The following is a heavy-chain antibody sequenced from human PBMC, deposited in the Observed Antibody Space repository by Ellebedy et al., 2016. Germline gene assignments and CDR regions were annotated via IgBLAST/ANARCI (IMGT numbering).Heavy chain of an antibody. V-gene: IGHV3-30*18. CDR1: GFAFKSYG. D-gene: IGHD2-21*01. J-gene: IGHJ3*01. CDR3: AKSLPKELQVERRIFDV. CDR2: ISFDGKSQ. Sequence: GESLKISCAASGFAFKSYGMHWVRQAPGKGLEWVAVISFDGKSQFYGDSVKGRFTISRDNSENTVHLQLNSVTGADTAVYYCAKSLPKELQVERRIFDVWGQGTMVIVSS.